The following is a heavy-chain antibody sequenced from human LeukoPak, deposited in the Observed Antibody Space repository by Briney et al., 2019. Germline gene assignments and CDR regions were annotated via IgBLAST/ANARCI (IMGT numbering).Heavy chain of an antibody. Sequence: GGPLRLSCAASGFTFSSYAMHWVRQAPGKGLEWVAVISYDRSNKYYADSVKGRFTISRDNAKNSLYLQMNSLRAEDTALYYCAKDLSSSSSAHHYYYYYGMDVWGQGTTVTVSS. V-gene: IGHV3-30*04. CDR1: GFTFSSYA. CDR3: AKDLSSSSSAHHYYYYYGMDV. CDR2: ISYDRSNK. D-gene: IGHD6-6*01. J-gene: IGHJ6*02.